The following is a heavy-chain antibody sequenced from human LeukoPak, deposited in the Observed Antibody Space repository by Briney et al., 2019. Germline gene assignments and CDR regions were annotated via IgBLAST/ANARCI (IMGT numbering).Heavy chain of an antibody. CDR1: GYTFTGYY. J-gene: IGHJ6*03. V-gene: IGHV1-2*02. CDR3: ARRGKNSGSYQGPYYYYMDV. Sequence: GASVKVSCKASGYTFTGYYMHWVRQAPGQGLEWMGWINPNSGGTNYAQKFQGRVTMTRDTSISTAYMELSRLRSDDTAVYYCARRGKNSGSYQGPYYYYMDVWGKGTTVTVSS. CDR2: INPNSGGT. D-gene: IGHD1-26*01.